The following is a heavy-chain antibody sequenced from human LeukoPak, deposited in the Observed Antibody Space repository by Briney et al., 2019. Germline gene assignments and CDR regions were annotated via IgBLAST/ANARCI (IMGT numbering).Heavy chain of an antibody. CDR1: GFTFDTYA. D-gene: IGHD4-17*01. Sequence: GGSLRLSCAASGFTFDTYAMHWVRQGPGKGLEWVSGISWNSATITYADSVQGRFTISRDNSKNTLYLQMNSLRAEDTAVYYCAKPLYGDYYLFDYWGQGTLVTVSS. CDR2: ISWNSATI. CDR3: AKPLYGDYYLFDY. V-gene: IGHV3-9*01. J-gene: IGHJ4*02.